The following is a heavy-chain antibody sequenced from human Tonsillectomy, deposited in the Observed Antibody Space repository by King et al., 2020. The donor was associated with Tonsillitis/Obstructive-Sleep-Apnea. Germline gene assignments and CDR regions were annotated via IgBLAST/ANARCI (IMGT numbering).Heavy chain of an antibody. Sequence: QLVQSGAEVKKPGASVKVSCKASGYTFTSYDIHWVRQATGQGLEWMGWMNPNSGNTAYAQKFQGRLTMTRNTSISTAYMELSSLRSEDTAVYYCVFPHQYYYYMDVWGKGTTVTVSS. CDR1: GYTFTSYD. D-gene: IGHD2-2*01. CDR3: VFPHQYYYYMDV. J-gene: IGHJ6*03. V-gene: IGHV1-8*01. CDR2: MNPNSGNT.